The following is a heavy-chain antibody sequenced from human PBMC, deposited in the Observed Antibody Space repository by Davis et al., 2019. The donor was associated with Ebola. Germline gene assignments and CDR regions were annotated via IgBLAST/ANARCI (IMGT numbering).Heavy chain of an antibody. D-gene: IGHD6-6*01. Sequence: SLKISCAASGFTIRNNAMSWVRQAPGKGLEWVSAISASGSRTYYADSVRGRFTVSRDNSKNTVYLQMNSLGAEDTAVYYCAKEPLVGDYGVDVWGQGTTVTVSS. CDR3: AKEPLVGDYGVDV. V-gene: IGHV3-23*01. CDR1: GFTIRNNA. J-gene: IGHJ6*02. CDR2: ISASGSRT.